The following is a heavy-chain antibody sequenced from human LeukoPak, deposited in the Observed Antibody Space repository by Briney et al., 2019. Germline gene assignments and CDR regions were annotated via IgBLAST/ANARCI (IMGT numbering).Heavy chain of an antibody. CDR2: ITSSYGTA. CDR1: GFTFNNYA. J-gene: IGHJ4*02. V-gene: IGHV3-23*01. Sequence: GGSLRLSCAASGFTFNNYAMSWVRQAPGKGLDWVASITSSYGTAYYADSVKGRFTISRDNSKNTLYLQMNSLRAEDTAIYYCAKDVGLIDPFDYWGQGTLVTVSS. D-gene: IGHD3-10*01. CDR3: AKDVGLIDPFDY.